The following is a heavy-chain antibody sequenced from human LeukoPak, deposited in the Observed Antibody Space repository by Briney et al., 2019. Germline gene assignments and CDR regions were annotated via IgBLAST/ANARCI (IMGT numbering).Heavy chain of an antibody. D-gene: IGHD6-13*01. Sequence: GRTLRLSCAVSGFTFSSYGMHWVRQAPGKGLEWVAVISYDGSNKYYADSVKGRFTISRDNSKNTLYLQMNSLRAEDTAVYYCAKDRGSIAAGGSDYWGQGTLVTVSS. CDR2: ISYDGSNK. V-gene: IGHV3-30*18. J-gene: IGHJ4*02. CDR3: AKDRGSIAAGGSDY. CDR1: GFTFSSYG.